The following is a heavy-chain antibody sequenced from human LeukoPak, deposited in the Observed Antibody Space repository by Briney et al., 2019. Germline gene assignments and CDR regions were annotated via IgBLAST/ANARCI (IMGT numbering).Heavy chain of an antibody. J-gene: IGHJ4*02. CDR1: GGSISSYY. CDR2: IYTSGST. D-gene: IGHD5-12*01. V-gene: IGHV4-4*07. Sequence: SETLSLTCTVSGGSISSYYWSWIRQPAAKGLEWIGRIYTSGSTNYNPSLKSRVTMSVDTSKNQFSLRLSSVTAADTAVYYCARDGGYSGYDGNDYWGQGTLVTVSS. CDR3: ARDGGYSGYDGNDY.